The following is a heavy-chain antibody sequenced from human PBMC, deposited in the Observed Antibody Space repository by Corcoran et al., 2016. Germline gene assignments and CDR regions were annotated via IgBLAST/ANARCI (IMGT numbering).Heavy chain of an antibody. J-gene: IGHJ4*02. D-gene: IGHD6-13*01. Sequence: QVQLQQWGAGLLKPSETLSLTCAVYGGSFSGYYWSWIRQPPGKGLEWIGEITHSGSTNYNPSIKSRVTISVDTSKNQFSLKLSSVTAADTAVYYCARVSAAAAGAFDYWGQGTLVTVSS. V-gene: IGHV4-34*01. CDR3: ARVSAAAAGAFDY. CDR2: ITHSGST. CDR1: GGSFSGYY.